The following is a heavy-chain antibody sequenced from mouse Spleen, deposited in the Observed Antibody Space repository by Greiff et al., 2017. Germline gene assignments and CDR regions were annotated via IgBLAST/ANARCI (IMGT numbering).Heavy chain of an antibody. Sequence: VQLQQSGPELVKPGASVKIPCKASGYTFTDYNMDWVKQSHGKSLEWIGDINPNNGGTIYNQKFKGKATLTVDKSSSTAYMELRSLTSEDTAVYYCARDANWDAGDWFAYWGQGTLVTVSA. D-gene: IGHD4-1*01. CDR2: INPNNGGT. V-gene: IGHV1-18*01. CDR1: GYTFTDYN. CDR3: ARDANWDAGDWFAY. J-gene: IGHJ3*01.